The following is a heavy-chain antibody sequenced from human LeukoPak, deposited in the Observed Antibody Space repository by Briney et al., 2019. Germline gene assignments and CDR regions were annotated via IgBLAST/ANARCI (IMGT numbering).Heavy chain of an antibody. CDR3: AKDRMYYFDFSAHYFSPPLQHY. D-gene: IGHD3-22*01. J-gene: IGHJ4*02. Sequence: PGGSLRLSCVASGFTFTNYAMSWVRQAPGKGLEWVSGIFGSTGTKYYADSVKGRVTISRDNSRNTVYLQMNSLRAEDTAVYYCAKDRMYYFDFSAHYFSPPLQHYWGQGTLVTVSS. CDR2: IFGSTGTK. V-gene: IGHV3-23*01. CDR1: GFTFTNYA.